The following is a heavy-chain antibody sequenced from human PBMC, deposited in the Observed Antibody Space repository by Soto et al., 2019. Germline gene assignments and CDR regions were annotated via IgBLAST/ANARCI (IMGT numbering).Heavy chain of an antibody. V-gene: IGHV1-18*01. Sequence: GASVKVSCKASGYSFTSYGFSWVQQAPGQGPEWMGWISSHNDNTKYAQKLQGRVTMTTDTSTSTAYMELRSLRSDDTAVYYCARDIVFEDSSGNLPGYWGQGXLVTVYS. CDR1: GYSFTSYG. CDR2: ISSHNDNT. J-gene: IGHJ4*02. D-gene: IGHD3-22*01. CDR3: ARDIVFEDSSGNLPGY.